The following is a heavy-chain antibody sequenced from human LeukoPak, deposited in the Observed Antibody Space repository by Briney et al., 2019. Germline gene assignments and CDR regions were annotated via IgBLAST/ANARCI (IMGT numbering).Heavy chain of an antibody. CDR3: ARAPRGESDAASGFYGVDV. CDR2: IHYTGNT. D-gene: IGHD3-22*01. V-gene: IGHV4-59*01. CDR1: GGSISSYY. J-gene: IGHJ6*02. Sequence: PSETLSLTCTVSGGSISSYYWTWIRQPPGKGLEWIGYIHYTGNTNYNPSLKSRVTISVDTSTNQVSLKLNSVSAADTAVYYCARAPRGESDAASGFYGVDVWGQGTSVTVSS.